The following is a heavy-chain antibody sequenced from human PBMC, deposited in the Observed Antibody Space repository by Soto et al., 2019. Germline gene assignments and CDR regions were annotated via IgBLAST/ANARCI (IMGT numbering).Heavy chain of an antibody. V-gene: IGHV3-30-3*01. J-gene: IGHJ4*02. CDR3: ARDRPGATVTYRFEY. D-gene: IGHD4-17*01. CDR2: ISYDGSNK. Sequence: QVQLVESGGGVVQPGRSLRLSCAASGFTFSSYAMHWVRQAPGKGLEWVAVISYDGSNKYYADSVKGRFTISRDNSKNTLYLQLNSLRAEDTAVYYCARDRPGATVTYRFEYWGQGTLVTVSS. CDR1: GFTFSSYA.